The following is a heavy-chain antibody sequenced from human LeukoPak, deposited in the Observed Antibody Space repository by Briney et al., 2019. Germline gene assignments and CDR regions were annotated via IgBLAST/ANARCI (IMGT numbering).Heavy chain of an antibody. CDR2: ISGSGGST. CDR1: GFTFSSYA. Sequence: GGSLRLSCAASGFTFSSYAMSWVRQAPGKGLEWVSAISGSGGSTYYADSVKGRFTISRDNSKNTLYLQMNSLRAEDTAVYYCARTTGDRETRFDYWGQGTLVTVSS. CDR3: ARTTGDRETRFDY. D-gene: IGHD7-27*01. J-gene: IGHJ4*02. V-gene: IGHV3-23*01.